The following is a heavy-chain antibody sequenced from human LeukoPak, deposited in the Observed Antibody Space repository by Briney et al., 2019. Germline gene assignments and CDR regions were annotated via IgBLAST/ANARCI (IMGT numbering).Heavy chain of an antibody. CDR3: AKDAVRGSGRINWFDT. V-gene: IGHV3-23*01. Sequence: SGGSLRLSCATSEFTFGSYAMTWVSQAPGKGREWVSGITGVGGNTYYADSVKGRFTISRDNSKNTLYLQMNSLRAEDTAAYYCAKDAVRGSGRINWFDTWGQGTLVTVSS. CDR2: ITGVGGNT. CDR1: EFTFGSYA. D-gene: IGHD3-10*01. J-gene: IGHJ5*02.